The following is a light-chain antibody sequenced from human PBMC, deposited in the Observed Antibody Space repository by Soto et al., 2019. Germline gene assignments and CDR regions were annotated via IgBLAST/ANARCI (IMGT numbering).Light chain of an antibody. CDR3: QQRSDWPLT. Sequence: EIVLTQSPSTLSLSPGERATLSCRASQSVSGYLVWYQQKPGQAPRPLIFDAANRGTGIPARVSGSGSGTDFTLSISSLEPEDFAVYYCQQRSDWPLTFGGGTQVEI. CDR1: QSVSGY. CDR2: DAA. J-gene: IGKJ4*01. V-gene: IGKV3-11*01.